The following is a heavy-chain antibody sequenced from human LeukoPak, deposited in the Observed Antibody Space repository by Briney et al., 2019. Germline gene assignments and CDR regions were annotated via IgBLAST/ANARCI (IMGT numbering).Heavy chain of an antibody. CDR2: SSSSSSYK. CDR3: AREGDDSSGYHPDGFDY. D-gene: IGHD3-22*01. V-gene: IGHV3-21*01. CDR1: GFTFSSYS. J-gene: IGHJ4*02. Sequence: GGSLRLSCVASGFTFSSYSMNWVRQAPGKGLEWVSSSSSSSSYKYYADSVKGRFAISRDTAKNSLYLQMNSLRAEDTAVYYCAREGDDSSGYHPDGFDYWGQGTLVTVSS.